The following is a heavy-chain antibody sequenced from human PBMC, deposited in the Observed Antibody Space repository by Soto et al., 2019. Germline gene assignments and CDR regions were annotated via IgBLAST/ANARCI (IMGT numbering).Heavy chain of an antibody. V-gene: IGHV3-30*18. CDR1: GFTFSNFW. Sequence: PGASLGLSCAASGFTFSNFWMTCVLQAPGTGLEWVAVISYDGSNKYYADSVKGLFTISRDNSKNTLYLQMNSLRAEDTAVYYCAKDKQNGDYAYYYGMDVWGQGTTVTVSS. D-gene: IGHD4-17*01. J-gene: IGHJ6*02. CDR2: ISYDGSNK. CDR3: AKDKQNGDYAYYYGMDV.